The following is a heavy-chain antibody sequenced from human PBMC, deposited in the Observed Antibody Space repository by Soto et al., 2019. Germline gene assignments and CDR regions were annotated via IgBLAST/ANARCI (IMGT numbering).Heavy chain of an antibody. Sequence: SETLSLTCTVSGASINSGGYYWNWVRLLPGRGLESIGYIYFTGNTYYNPSLESRVTISLDTPQNQFSLELNSVSAADTAVYYCVSGDAWGVLLGYWGQGALVTVSS. D-gene: IGHD2-21*02. J-gene: IGHJ4*02. CDR3: VSGDAWGVLLGY. CDR1: GASINSGGYY. CDR2: IYFTGNT. V-gene: IGHV4-31*03.